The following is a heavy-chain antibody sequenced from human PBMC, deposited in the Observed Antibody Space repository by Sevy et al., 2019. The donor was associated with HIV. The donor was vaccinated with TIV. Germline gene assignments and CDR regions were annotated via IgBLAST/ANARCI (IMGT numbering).Heavy chain of an antibody. CDR1: GFTFSSYG. J-gene: IGHJ6*02. Sequence: GGSLRLSCAASGFTFSSYGMHWVRQAPGKGLEWVAVIWYDGSNKYYADSVKGRFTISRDSSKNTLYLQMNSLRAEDTAVYYCARDSYGMDVWGQGTTVTVSS. V-gene: IGHV3-33*01. CDR2: IWYDGSNK. CDR3: ARDSYGMDV.